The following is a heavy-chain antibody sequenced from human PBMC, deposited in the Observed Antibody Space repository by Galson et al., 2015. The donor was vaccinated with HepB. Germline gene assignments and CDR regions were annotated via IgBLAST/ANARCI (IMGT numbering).Heavy chain of an antibody. CDR2: ISYDGSNK. D-gene: IGHD3-10*01. V-gene: IGHV3-30*04. CDR1: GFTFSSYA. Sequence: SLRLSCAASGFTFSSYAMHWVRQAPGKGLEWVAVISYDGSNKYYADSVKGRFTISRDNSKNTLYLQMNSLRAEDTAVYYCARDPSPPRSQRTMVRGEGNFDYWGQGTLVTVSS. J-gene: IGHJ4*02. CDR3: ARDPSPPRSQRTMVRGEGNFDY.